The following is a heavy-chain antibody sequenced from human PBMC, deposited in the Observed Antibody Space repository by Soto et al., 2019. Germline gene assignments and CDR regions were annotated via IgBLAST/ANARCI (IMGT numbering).Heavy chain of an antibody. V-gene: IGHV4-59*01. J-gene: IGHJ4*02. CDR1: GGSISSYY. CDR3: ARGGRSYYDFWSGYYDY. CDR2: IYYSGST. D-gene: IGHD3-3*01. Sequence: SENPSLTRTVSGGSISSYYWGWIRPPPGKGLEWIGCIYYSGSTNCNPSLKSRVTISVDTSKNQFSLKLSSVTAADTAVYYCARGGRSYYDFWSGYYDYWGQGTLVTVSS.